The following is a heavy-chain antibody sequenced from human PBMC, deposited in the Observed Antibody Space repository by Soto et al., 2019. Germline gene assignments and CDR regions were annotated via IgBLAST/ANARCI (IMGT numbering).Heavy chain of an antibody. CDR1: GLTVSSNY. V-gene: IGHV3-53*01. J-gene: IGHJ6*02. Sequence: EVQLVESGGGLIQPGGSLRLSCAASGLTVSSNYMSWVRQAPGKGLEWVSVIYSGGSTYYADSVKGRFTISRDNSKNTLYLQMNSLRAEDTAVYYCATGGYCIITSCYDIYYYGMDVWGQGTTVTVSS. D-gene: IGHD2-2*01. CDR3: ATGGYCIITSCYDIYYYGMDV. CDR2: IYSGGST.